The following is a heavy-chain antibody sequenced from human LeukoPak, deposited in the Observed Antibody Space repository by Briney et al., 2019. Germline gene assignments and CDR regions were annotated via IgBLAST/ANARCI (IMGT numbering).Heavy chain of an antibody. J-gene: IGHJ4*02. D-gene: IGHD6-19*01. CDR1: GFTFDDYA. CDR3: AKDSSFLAGAGSLDY. CDR2: ISWNSGSI. V-gene: IGHV3-9*01. Sequence: GGSLRLSCAASGFTFDDYAMHWVRQAPGKGLEWVSGISWNSGSIGYADSVKGRFTISRDNAKNSLYLQMNSLRAEDTALYYCAKDSSFLAGAGSLDYWGPGTLVTVSS.